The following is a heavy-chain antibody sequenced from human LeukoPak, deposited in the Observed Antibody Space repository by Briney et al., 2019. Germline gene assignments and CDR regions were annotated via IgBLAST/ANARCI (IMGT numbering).Heavy chain of an antibody. CDR1: GFTFSSYS. CDR2: ISSSSSYI. CDR3: ARVGWNNGNY. J-gene: IGHJ4*02. D-gene: IGHD1/OR15-1a*01. V-gene: IGHV3-21*01. Sequence: GGSLRLSCPASGFTFSSYSMNWVRQAPGKGLEWVSSISSSSSYIYYADSVKGRFTISRDNAKNSLYLQMNSLRAEDTAVYYCARVGWNNGNYWGQGTLVTVSS.